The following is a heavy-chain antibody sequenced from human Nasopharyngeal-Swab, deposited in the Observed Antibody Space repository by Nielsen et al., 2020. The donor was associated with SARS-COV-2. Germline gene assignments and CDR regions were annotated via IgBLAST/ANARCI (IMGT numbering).Heavy chain of an antibody. Sequence: SVTVSCKVSGYTLTALPIHWVRQAPGKGLEWMGTVVPEDGEPIYAQNFQGRVTMTQDTSTYPAYLELSSLRSEDTAVYYCASEGSGVFGVVIYAFDIWGPGTLVTVSS. CDR1: GYTLTALP. D-gene: IGHD3-3*01. J-gene: IGHJ3*02. CDR3: ASEGSGVFGVVIYAFDI. V-gene: IGHV1-24*01. CDR2: VVPEDGEP.